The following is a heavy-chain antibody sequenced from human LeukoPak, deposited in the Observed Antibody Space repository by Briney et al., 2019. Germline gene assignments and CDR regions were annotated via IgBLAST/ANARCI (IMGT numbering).Heavy chain of an antibody. CDR2: ISSSGSTK. CDR1: GFTLSNYE. CDR3: ARDHSSGWYFHY. Sequence: GGSLRLSCAVSGFTLSNYEMNWVRQAPGKGLEWVSYISSSGSTKNYADSVKGRFTISRDKAKNSLYLQMNSLRAEDTAVYYCARDHSSGWYFHYWGQGTLVTVSS. J-gene: IGHJ4*02. V-gene: IGHV3-48*03. D-gene: IGHD6-19*01.